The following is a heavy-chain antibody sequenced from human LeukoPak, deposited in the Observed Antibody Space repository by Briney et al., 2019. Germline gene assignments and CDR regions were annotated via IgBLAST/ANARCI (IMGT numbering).Heavy chain of an antibody. CDR1: GGSISSGDYY. J-gene: IGHJ5*02. CDR3: ARHTTRFDP. D-gene: IGHD4-17*01. V-gene: IGHV4-30-4*02. Sequence: SDTLSLTCTVSGGSISSGDYYWRWIRQPPGKGLEWIGYIYYSGSTYYNPSLKSRVTIPVDTSKTQFSMKLSSVTAADTAVYCCARHTTRFDPWGQGTLVTVSS. CDR2: IYYSGST.